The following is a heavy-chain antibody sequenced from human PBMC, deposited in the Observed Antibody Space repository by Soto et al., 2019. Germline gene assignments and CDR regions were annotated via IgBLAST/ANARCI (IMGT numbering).Heavy chain of an antibody. CDR2: IFYSGST. J-gene: IGHJ5*01. V-gene: IGHV4-59*01. Sequence: QVQLQESGPGLVKPSETLSLTCTVSGGSISSYYWNWIPQPPGKGLEWIGFIFYSGSTSYNPSLTSRGTISIDTSEYQFSLKLNSVTAADTAVYYCASMIGDPVLSFDSWGQGTLVAVSS. D-gene: IGHD3-10*02. CDR3: ASMIGDPVLSFDS. CDR1: GGSISSYY.